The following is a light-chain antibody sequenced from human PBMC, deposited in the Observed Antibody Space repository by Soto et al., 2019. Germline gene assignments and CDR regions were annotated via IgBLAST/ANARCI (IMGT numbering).Light chain of an antibody. V-gene: IGKV3-11*01. CDR1: QSVSDY. CDR2: DAS. CDR3: QQRVNWPPT. Sequence: ETVLTQSPARLSLSPGEIATLSCRAGQSVSDYLAWYQQKPGQPPRLLFFDASNRVTGVPARFSAGGSGTDFTLIISNLEREDFAVYYCQQRVNWPPTFGGGTKVEI. J-gene: IGKJ4*01.